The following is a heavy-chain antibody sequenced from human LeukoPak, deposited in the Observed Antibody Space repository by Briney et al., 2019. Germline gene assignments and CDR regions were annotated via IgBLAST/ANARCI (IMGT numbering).Heavy chain of an antibody. CDR1: GFTFSSYS. D-gene: IGHD3-22*01. CDR3: ARDRTYYYDSSGYYNPLEYYYGMDV. J-gene: IGHJ6*02. Sequence: GGSLRLSCAASGFTFSSYSMNWVRQAPGKGLEWVSSISSSSSYIYYADSVKGRFTISRDNAKNSLYLQMNSLRAEDTAVYYCARDRTYYYDSSGYYNPLEYYYGMDVWSQGTTVTVSS. CDR2: ISSSSSYI. V-gene: IGHV3-21*01.